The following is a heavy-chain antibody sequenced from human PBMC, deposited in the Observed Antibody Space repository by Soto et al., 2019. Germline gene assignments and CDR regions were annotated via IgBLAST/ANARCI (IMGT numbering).Heavy chain of an antibody. Sequence: QVQLQESGPGLVKPSGTLSLTCAVSGGSISSSNWWSWVRQPPGKGLEWIGEMYHSGSTNYNPSLKSRVTISVDKSKNQFSLKLSSVTAADTAVYYCARDRRRSSGWYRHYYYGMDVWGQGTTVTVSS. CDR2: MYHSGST. V-gene: IGHV4-4*02. J-gene: IGHJ6*02. CDR1: GGSISSSNW. CDR3: ARDRRRSSGWYRHYYYGMDV. D-gene: IGHD6-19*01.